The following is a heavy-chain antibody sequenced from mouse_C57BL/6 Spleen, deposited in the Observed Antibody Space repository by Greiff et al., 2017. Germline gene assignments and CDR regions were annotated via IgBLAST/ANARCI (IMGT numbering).Heavy chain of an antibody. CDR1: GYTFTSYW. J-gene: IGHJ3*01. D-gene: IGHD1-1*01. CDR3: ANNYYGSSYDWFAY. CDR2: IDPSDSET. Sequence: QVQLQQPGAELVRPGSSVKLSCKASGYTFTSYWMHWVKQRPIQGLEWIGNIDPSDSETHYNQKFKDKATLTVDKSSSTAYMQLSSLTSEDSAVYYCANNYYGSSYDWFAYWGQGTLVTVSA. V-gene: IGHV1-52*01.